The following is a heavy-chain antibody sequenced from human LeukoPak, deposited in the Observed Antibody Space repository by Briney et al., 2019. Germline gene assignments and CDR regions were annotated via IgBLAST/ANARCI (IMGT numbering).Heavy chain of an antibody. D-gene: IGHD1-20*01. J-gene: IGHJ6*02. CDR3: ASLRSQGITGTTGDYYYYAMDV. CDR1: GGSISRHY. V-gene: IGHV4-34*01. Sequence: PSETPSLTCTVSGGSISRHYWSWIRQPPGKGLEWIGEINHSGSTNYNPSLKSRVTISVDTSKNQFSLKLSSVTAADTAVYYCASLRSQGITGTTGDYYYYAMDVWGLGTTVTVSS. CDR2: INHSGST.